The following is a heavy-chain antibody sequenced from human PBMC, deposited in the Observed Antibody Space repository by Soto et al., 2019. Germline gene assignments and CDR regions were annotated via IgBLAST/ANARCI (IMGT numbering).Heavy chain of an antibody. CDR1: GGSISSGGYY. CDR3: ARDEGYGDYPGHWFDP. D-gene: IGHD4-17*01. CDR2: IYYSGST. J-gene: IGHJ5*02. Sequence: QVQLQESGPGLVKPSQTLSLTCTVSGGSISSGGYYWSWIRQHPGKGLEWIGYIYYSGSTYYNPSLNSRVTISVDTSKNQCSLKLSSVTAADTAVYYCARDEGYGDYPGHWFDPWGQGTLVTVSS. V-gene: IGHV4-31*03.